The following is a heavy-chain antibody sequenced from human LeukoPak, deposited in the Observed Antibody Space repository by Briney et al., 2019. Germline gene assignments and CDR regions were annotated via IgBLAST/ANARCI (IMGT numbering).Heavy chain of an antibody. D-gene: IGHD4-23*01. CDR2: ISYDGSNK. V-gene: IGHV3-30*18. Sequence: TGGSLRLSCAASGFTFSSYGMHWVRQAPGKGLEWVAVISYDGSNKYYADSVKGRFTISRDNSKNTLYLQMNSLRAEDTAVYYCAKPHDYGGNRGDFDLWGRGTLVTVSS. CDR3: AKPHDYGGNRGDFDL. J-gene: IGHJ2*01. CDR1: GFTFSSYG.